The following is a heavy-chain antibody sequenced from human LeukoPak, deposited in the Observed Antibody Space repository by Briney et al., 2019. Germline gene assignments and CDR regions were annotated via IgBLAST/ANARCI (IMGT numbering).Heavy chain of an antibody. CDR2: VSTSGGST. V-gene: IGHV3-23*01. CDR1: GFXFSTYA. CDR3: ARYHTALNY. Sequence: PGGSLRLSCAASGFXFSTYAMSWVRQAPGKGLEWVSTVSTSGGSTYYADSVKGRFTISRDNSKNTLYLQMNNLRVEDTAVYYCARYHTALNYWGQGTLVTASS. D-gene: IGHD5-18*01. J-gene: IGHJ4*02.